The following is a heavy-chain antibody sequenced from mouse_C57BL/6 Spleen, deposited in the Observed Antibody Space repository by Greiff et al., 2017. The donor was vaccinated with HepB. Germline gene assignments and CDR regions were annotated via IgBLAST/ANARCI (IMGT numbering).Heavy chain of an antibody. Sequence: EVKLMESGGGLVKPGGSLKLSCAASGFTFSDYGMHWVRQAPEKGLEWVAYISSGSSTIYYADTVKGRFTISRDNAKNTLFLQMTGLRSEDTAMYYCARPYDYDDYFDYWGQGTTLTVSS. CDR1: GFTFSDYG. D-gene: IGHD2-4*01. CDR3: ARPYDYDDYFDY. CDR2: ISSGSSTI. J-gene: IGHJ2*01. V-gene: IGHV5-17*01.